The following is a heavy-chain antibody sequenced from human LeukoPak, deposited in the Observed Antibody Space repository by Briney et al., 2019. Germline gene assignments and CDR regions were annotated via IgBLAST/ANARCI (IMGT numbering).Heavy chain of an antibody. CDR1: GFTFSSYA. CDR3: VASGRAVTPGRN. V-gene: IGHV3-64D*06. J-gene: IGHJ4*02. Sequence: GASLRLSCSASGFTFSSYAMHWVRQAPGNGLEYVSAISSNGGSTYYADSVKGRFTISRDNSKNTLYLQMSSLRAEDTAVYYCVASGRAVTPGRNWGQGTLVTVSS. D-gene: IGHD6-19*01. CDR2: ISSNGGST.